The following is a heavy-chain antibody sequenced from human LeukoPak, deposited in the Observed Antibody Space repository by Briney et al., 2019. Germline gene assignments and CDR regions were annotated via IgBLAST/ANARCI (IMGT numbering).Heavy chain of an antibody. CDR1: GGSFSGYY. CDR2: INHSGST. D-gene: IGHD1-26*01. CDR3: ARGKVGASRVDY. J-gene: IGHJ4*02. Sequence: SETLSLTCAVYGGSFSGYYWSWIRQPPGKGLEWIGEINHSGSTNYNPSLTSRVTISVDTSKNQFSLKLSSVTAADTAVYYCARGKVGASRVDYWGQGTLVTVSS. V-gene: IGHV4-34*01.